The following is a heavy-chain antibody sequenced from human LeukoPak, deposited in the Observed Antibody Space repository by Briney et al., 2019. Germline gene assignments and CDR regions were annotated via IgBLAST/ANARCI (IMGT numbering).Heavy chain of an antibody. CDR2: INPNSGGT. D-gene: IGHD2-21*02. J-gene: IGHJ4*02. CDR3: ARAQTYCGGDCYPGLGDY. V-gene: IGHV1-2*02. Sequence: ASVKVSCKASGYTFTAYYMHWVRQAPGRGLEWMGWINPNSGGTNYGQKFQGRVTMSRDTSISTAYMELRRLRSDDTAVYYCARAQTYCGGDCYPGLGDYWGQGTLVTVSS. CDR1: GYTFTAYY.